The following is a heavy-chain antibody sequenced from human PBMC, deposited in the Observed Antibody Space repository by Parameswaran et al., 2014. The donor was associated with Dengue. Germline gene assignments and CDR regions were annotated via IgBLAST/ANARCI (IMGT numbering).Heavy chain of an antibody. CDR2: IYYSGST. CDR3: ARVRIAAALWYFDY. V-gene: IGHV4-31*02. Sequence: VRQMPGKGLEWIGYIYYSGSTYYNPSLKSRVTISVDTSKNQFSLKLSSVTAADTAVYYCARVRIAAALWYFDYWGQGTLVTVSS. J-gene: IGHJ4*02. D-gene: IGHD6-13*01.